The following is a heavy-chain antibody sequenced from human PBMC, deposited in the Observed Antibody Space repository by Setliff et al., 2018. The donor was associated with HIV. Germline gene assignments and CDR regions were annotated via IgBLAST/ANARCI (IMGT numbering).Heavy chain of an antibody. V-gene: IGHV1-24*01. CDR2: FDPEDEET. CDR1: GYSLTELS. D-gene: IGHD1-1*01. J-gene: IGHJ4*02. CDR3: TVDHPDDVQVI. Sequence: VKVSCKVSGYSLTELSIHWVRQAPGKGLEWVGGFDPEDEETFYAETVQGRVTMTEDTLTDTAYMELSSLRSDDTAMYYCTVDHPDDVQVIWGQGTLVTVSS.